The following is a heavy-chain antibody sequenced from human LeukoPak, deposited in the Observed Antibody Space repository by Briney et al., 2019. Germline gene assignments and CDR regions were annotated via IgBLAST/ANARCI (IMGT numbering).Heavy chain of an antibody. J-gene: IGHJ4*02. CDR1: GYTFTDYY. V-gene: IGHV1-2*02. Sequence: GASVKVSCKASGYTFTDYYMHWVRQAPGQGLEWMGWINPDSGVTNYAQKSQGRVTMTRDTSITTAYMELRSLRSDDTAVYYCARDWWWCSSTSCYTGVLGYWGQGTLVTVSS. D-gene: IGHD2-2*02. CDR3: ARDWWWCSSTSCYTGVLGY. CDR2: INPDSGVT.